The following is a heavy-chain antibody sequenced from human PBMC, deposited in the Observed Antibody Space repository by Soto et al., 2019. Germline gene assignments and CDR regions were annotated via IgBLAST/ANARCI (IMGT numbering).Heavy chain of an antibody. CDR1: GFTFNTYA. V-gene: IGHV3-23*01. J-gene: IGHJ3*02. D-gene: IGHD4-17*01. Sequence: PGGSLRLSCAASGFTFNTYAMSWVRQAPVKGLEWVSAISNSGDSTYHADSLKVRFTISRDNSINTLYLQMNSLRTEDTALYYCAHPRGYGVFDAYDIWGQGTMVTV. CDR3: AHPRGYGVFDAYDI. CDR2: ISNSGDST.